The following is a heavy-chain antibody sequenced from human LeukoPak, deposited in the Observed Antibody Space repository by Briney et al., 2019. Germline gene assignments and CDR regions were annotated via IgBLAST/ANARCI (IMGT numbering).Heavy chain of an antibody. J-gene: IGHJ3*02. CDR1: GYTFTSYA. D-gene: IGHD3-9*01. CDR3: ARDSSTYYDILTGPSGGAFDI. Sequence: ASVKVSCKASGYTFTSYAMNWVRQAPGQGLEWMGGIIPIFGTANYTQKFQGRVTITADESTSTAYMELSSLRSEDTAVYYCARDSSTYYDILTGPSGGAFDIWGQGTMVTVSS. CDR2: IIPIFGTA. V-gene: IGHV1-69*13.